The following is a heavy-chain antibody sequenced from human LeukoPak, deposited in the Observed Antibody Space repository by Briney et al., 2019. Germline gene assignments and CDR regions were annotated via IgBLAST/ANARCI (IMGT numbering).Heavy chain of an antibody. CDR1: GFTFSSYS. D-gene: IGHD3-22*01. V-gene: IGHV3-21*04. Sequence: GGSLRLSCAASGFTFSSYSMNWVRQAPGKGLEWVSSISSSSSYIYYADSVKGRFTISRDNAKNSLYLQMNSLRAEDTAVYYCAKPQTYYYDSVDYWGQGTLVTVSS. CDR2: ISSSSSYI. CDR3: AKPQTYYYDSVDY. J-gene: IGHJ4*02.